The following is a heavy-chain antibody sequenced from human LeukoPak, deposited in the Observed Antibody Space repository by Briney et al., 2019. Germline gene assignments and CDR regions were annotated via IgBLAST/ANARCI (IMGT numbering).Heavy chain of an antibody. CDR3: AIDRSGSYDAFDI. CDR2: INPNSGDT. J-gene: IGHJ3*02. D-gene: IGHD1-26*01. CDR1: GYTFTGYY. Sequence: ASVKVSCKASGYTFTGYYIYWVRQAPGQGLEWMGWINPNSGDTHYAQNFLGRVTMTWDTSLSTAYMELISLKSDDTALFFCAIDRSGSYDAFDIWGQGTMVTVSS. V-gene: IGHV1-2*02.